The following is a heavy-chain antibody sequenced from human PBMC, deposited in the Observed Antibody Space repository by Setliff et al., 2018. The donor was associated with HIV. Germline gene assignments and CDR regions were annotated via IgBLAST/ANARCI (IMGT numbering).Heavy chain of an antibody. CDR3: ARGVNFDY. J-gene: IGHJ4*02. CDR1: GGSISSYY. Sequence: ASETLSLTCTVSGGSISSYYWSWIRQPPGKGLEWIGYIYYSGSTNYNPSLKSRVTISVDTSKNHFSLRLSSVTAADTAIYYCARGVNFDYWGQGTQVTVSS. CDR2: IYYSGST. D-gene: IGHD3-3*01. V-gene: IGHV4-59*01.